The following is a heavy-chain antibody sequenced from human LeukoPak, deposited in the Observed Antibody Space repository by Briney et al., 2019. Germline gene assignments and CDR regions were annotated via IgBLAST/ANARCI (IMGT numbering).Heavy chain of an antibody. CDR3: SKERDTAMVTIDY. Sequence: GGSLTLSCAASGFTFSSYGMHWLRQAPGKGLEWVAFIRYDGSNKYYADSVKGRFTISRDNSKNTLYLQMNTLRAEDTAVYYCSKERDTAMVTIDYWGQGTLVTVSS. J-gene: IGHJ4*02. V-gene: IGHV3-30*02. CDR1: GFTFSSYG. D-gene: IGHD5-18*01. CDR2: IRYDGSNK.